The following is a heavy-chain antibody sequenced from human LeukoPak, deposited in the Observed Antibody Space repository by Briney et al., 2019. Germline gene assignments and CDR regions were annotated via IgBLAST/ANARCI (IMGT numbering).Heavy chain of an antibody. V-gene: IGHV3-53*04. Sequence: GGSLRLSCAASGFTLSSNYMSWVRQAPGKGLEWVSVIYSGGSTYYADSVKGRFTISRHNSKNTLYLQMNSLRAEDTAVYYCARAGLLYAFDIWGQGTMVTVSS. CDR1: GFTLSSNY. J-gene: IGHJ3*02. CDR2: IYSGGST. CDR3: ARAGLLYAFDI. D-gene: IGHD6-19*01.